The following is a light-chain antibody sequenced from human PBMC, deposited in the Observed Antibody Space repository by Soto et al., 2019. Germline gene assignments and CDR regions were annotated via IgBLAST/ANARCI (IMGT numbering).Light chain of an antibody. CDR2: WAS. J-gene: IGKJ1*01. Sequence: DIVMTQSPDSLAVSLGERATINCKSSQTVLYSSNNKNYLAWYQQKPGQPPKLLIYWASTRESGVPDRFIGSGSGTDFTLTISSLQAEDVAAYYCQQYYSAPPTFGQGTKVEIK. V-gene: IGKV4-1*01. CDR3: QQYYSAPPT. CDR1: QTVLYSSNNKNY.